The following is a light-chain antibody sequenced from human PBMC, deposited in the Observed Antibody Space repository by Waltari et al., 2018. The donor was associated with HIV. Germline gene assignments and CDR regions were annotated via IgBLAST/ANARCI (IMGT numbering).Light chain of an antibody. CDR2: LGS. J-gene: IGKJ1*01. V-gene: IGKV2-28*01. CDR3: IQALQTPHT. CDR1: QSRLHRNGDNY. Sequence: DFGMTQSPLSMPVTPGEPASISCRSSQSRLHRNGDNYLDWYLQKPWQCTQLLLYLGSNRASGVPDRFSGSGSGTDFTLKSSRVKAEDFGVYYCIQALQTPHTFGQGTKVEIK.